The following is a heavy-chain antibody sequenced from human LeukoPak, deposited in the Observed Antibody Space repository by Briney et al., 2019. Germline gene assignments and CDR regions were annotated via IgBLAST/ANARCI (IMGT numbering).Heavy chain of an antibody. D-gene: IGHD1-1*01. J-gene: IGHJ2*01. CDR1: GFTVSSNY. V-gene: IGHV3-23*01. CDR2: IRGSGGST. CDR3: ARVESDKLERSHYGWYFDL. Sequence: GGSLGLSCAASGFTVSSNYMSWVRQAPGKGLEWVSTIRGSGGSTYYADSVRGRFTISRDNAKNSLYLQMNSLRAEDTAVYYCARVESDKLERSHYGWYFDLWGRGTLVTVSS.